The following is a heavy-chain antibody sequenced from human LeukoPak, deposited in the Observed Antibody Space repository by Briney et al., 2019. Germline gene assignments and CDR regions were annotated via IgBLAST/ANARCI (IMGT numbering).Heavy chain of an antibody. V-gene: IGHV4-39*01. J-gene: IGHJ5*02. CDR2: IFYSGTT. D-gene: IGHD3-3*01. Sequence: SETLSLTCTVSGGSISSDSYYWGWIRQPPGKGLEWIGSIFYSGTTYYNPSLKSRVTISVDTSKNQFSLKLSFVTAADTAVYYCARQDVGATDGDWFDPWGQGTLVTVSS. CDR1: GGSISSDSYY. CDR3: ARQDVGATDGDWFDP.